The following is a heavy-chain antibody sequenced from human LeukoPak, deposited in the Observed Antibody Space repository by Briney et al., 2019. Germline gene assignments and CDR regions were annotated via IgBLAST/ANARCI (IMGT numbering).Heavy chain of an antibody. CDR2: VYDIGST. J-gene: IGHJ4*02. D-gene: IGHD5-24*01. CDR3: ARLPRRWLQFLHFDY. V-gene: IGHV4-59*11. Sequence: SETLSLTCTVSGGSIGSHYWTWIRQTPGKGLEWIGYVYDIGSTKYNPSLKSRVTISVDTSKNQFSLKLSSVTAADTAVYYCARLPRRWLQFLHFDYWGQGTLVTVSS. CDR1: GGSIGSHY.